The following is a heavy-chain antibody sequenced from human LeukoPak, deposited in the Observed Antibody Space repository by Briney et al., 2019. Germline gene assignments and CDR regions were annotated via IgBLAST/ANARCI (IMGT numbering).Heavy chain of an antibody. J-gene: IGHJ6*03. CDR3: ARTTTVRGTYYMDV. D-gene: IGHD3-10*01. CDR1: GGSISSYY. V-gene: IGHV4-59*01. CDR2: IYYSGST. Sequence: SETLSLTCTVPGGSISSYYWSWSRQPPGKGLEWIGYIYYSGSTNYNPSLKSRVTISVDTSKNRFSLKLRSVTAADTAVYYCARTTTVRGTYYMDVWGKGTTVTVSS.